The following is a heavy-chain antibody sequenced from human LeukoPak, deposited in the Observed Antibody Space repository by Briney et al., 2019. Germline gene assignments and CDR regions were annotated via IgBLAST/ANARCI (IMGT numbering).Heavy chain of an antibody. V-gene: IGHV4-39*01. Sequence: AETLSLTCAVSGGSISTTRHYWGWIRQPPGKGLEWIGNMYYGGSTYYNPSLRSRVTISVDTAKNQFSLKLSSVNAADTAVYYCARVLKYSGSSYCDYWGQGTLVTASS. CDR2: MYYGGST. J-gene: IGHJ4*02. CDR3: ARVLKYSGSSYCDY. CDR1: GGSISTTRHY. D-gene: IGHD1-26*01.